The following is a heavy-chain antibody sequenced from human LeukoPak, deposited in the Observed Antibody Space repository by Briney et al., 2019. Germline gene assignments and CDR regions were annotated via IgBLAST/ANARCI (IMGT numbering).Heavy chain of an antibody. CDR2: ISAYNGNT. CDR3: AAGDSSGSYTDY. Sequence: ASVKVSCKASGYTFTSYGISWVRQAPGQGLEWMGWISAYNGNTNYAQKLQGRVTMTTDTSTSTAYMELRSLRSEDTAVYYCAAGDSSGSYTDYWGQGTLVTVSS. D-gene: IGHD1-26*01. V-gene: IGHV1-18*01. CDR1: GYTFTSYG. J-gene: IGHJ4*02.